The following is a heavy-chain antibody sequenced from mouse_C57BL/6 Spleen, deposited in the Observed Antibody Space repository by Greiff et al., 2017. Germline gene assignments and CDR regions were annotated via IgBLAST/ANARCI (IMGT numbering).Heavy chain of an antibody. CDR1: GFTFSSYG. J-gene: IGHJ3*01. CDR3: ARHDHDYGAPRFAY. Sequence: EVQLVESGGDLVKPGGSLKLSCAAPGFTFSSYGMSWVRQTPDKRLEWVATISSGGSYTYYPDSVKGRFTISRDNAKNTLYLQMSSLKSEDTAMYYCARHDHDYGAPRFAYWGQGTLVTVSA. CDR2: ISSGGSYT. V-gene: IGHV5-6*01. D-gene: IGHD2-4*01.